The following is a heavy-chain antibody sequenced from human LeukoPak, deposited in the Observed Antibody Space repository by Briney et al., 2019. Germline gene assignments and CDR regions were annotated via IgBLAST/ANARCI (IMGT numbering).Heavy chain of an antibody. D-gene: IGHD6-19*01. CDR2: IKQAGTEK. V-gene: IGHV3-7*04. J-gene: IGHJ4*02. Sequence: GGSLRLSCAASGFTFSSYWMTWVRQAPGKGLEWVANIKQAGTEKNYLDSVKGRFTISRDDAKYSLYLQMNSPRVADTAIYYWARGSRAVAEGYFDYGGQGIRATV. CDR1: GFTFSSYW. CDR3: ARGSRAVAEGYFDY.